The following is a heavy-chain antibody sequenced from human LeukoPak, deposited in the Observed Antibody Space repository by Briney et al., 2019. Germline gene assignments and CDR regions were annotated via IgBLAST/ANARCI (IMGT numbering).Heavy chain of an antibody. V-gene: IGHV4-34*01. CDR1: GGSFSGYY. CDR3: ARRLNGRALPRAIAAASYYFDY. J-gene: IGHJ4*02. D-gene: IGHD6-13*01. CDR2: INHSGST. Sequence: PSETLSLTCAVYGGSFSGYYWSWVRHPPGKGLEWIGEINHSGSTNYNPSLKSRVTISVDTSKNQFSLKLSSVTAADTAVYYCARRLNGRALPRAIAAASYYFDYWGQGTLVTVSS.